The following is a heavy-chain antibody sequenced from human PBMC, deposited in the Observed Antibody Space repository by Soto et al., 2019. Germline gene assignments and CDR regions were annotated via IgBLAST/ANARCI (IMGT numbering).Heavy chain of an antibody. CDR1: GFTFSSYG. D-gene: IGHD6-6*01. CDR2: IWYDGSNK. V-gene: IGHV3-33*01. Sequence: GSLRLSCAASGFTFSSYGMHWVRQAPGKGLEWVAVIWYDGSNKYYADSVKGRFTISRDNSKNTLYLQMNSLRAEDTAVYYCARGTARPRYYYYYGMDVWGQGTTVTVSS. J-gene: IGHJ6*02. CDR3: ARGTARPRYYYYYGMDV.